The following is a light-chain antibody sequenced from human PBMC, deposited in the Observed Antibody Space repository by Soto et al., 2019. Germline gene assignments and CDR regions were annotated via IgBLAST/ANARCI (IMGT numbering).Light chain of an antibody. CDR2: KAS. V-gene: IGKV1-5*03. Sequence: DIQMTQSPSTLSASVGDRVTITCRASQSISSWLAWYQQKPGKAPKLLIYKASSLESGVPSRFSGSGSGTELTLTISSLQPDDFATYYCQQYSTYPWTFGQGTKVEIK. CDR1: QSISSW. CDR3: QQYSTYPWT. J-gene: IGKJ1*01.